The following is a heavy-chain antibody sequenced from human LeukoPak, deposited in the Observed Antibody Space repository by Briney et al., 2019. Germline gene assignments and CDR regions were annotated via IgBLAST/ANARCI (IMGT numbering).Heavy chain of an antibody. V-gene: IGHV4-34*01. J-gene: IGHJ4*02. Sequence: SETLSLTCAVYGGSFSGYYWSWIRQPPGKGLEWIGEINHSGSTNYNPSLKSRVTISVDTSKNQFSLKLSSVTAADTAVYYCARWGSSWFPFDYWGQGTLVTVSS. CDR2: INHSGST. CDR1: GGSFSGYY. CDR3: ARWGSSWFPFDY. D-gene: IGHD6-13*01.